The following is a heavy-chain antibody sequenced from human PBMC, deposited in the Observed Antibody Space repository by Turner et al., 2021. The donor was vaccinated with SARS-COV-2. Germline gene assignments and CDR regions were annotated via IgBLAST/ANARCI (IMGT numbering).Heavy chain of an antibody. CDR3: AIQRPYGSGSYAPFYFDY. D-gene: IGHD3-10*01. CDR1: GDSISSSPYH. V-gene: IGHV4-39*01. J-gene: IGHJ4*02. CDR2: IYYSGNT. Sequence: QLQLQESGPGLVKPSETLSLTCTVSGDSISSSPYHWGWIRQPPGQGLEWIGSIYYSGNTYYNPSLKSRVAISVDTSKNQFSLRLSSVTAADTAVYYCAIQRPYGSGSYAPFYFDYWGRGTLVTVSS.